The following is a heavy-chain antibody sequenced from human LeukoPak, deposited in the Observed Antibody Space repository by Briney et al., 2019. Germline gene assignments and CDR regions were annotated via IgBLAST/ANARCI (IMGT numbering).Heavy chain of an antibody. CDR1: GFTFSSYA. D-gene: IGHD2-15*01. CDR2: ISSNGGST. J-gene: IGHJ4*02. Sequence: GGSLRLSCSASGFTFSSYAMNWVRQAPGKGLEYVSAISSNGGSTYYADSVMGRFTISRDNSKNTLYLQMSSLRAEDTAVYYCVKGTMAGRRGGYWGQGTLVTVSS. V-gene: IGHV3-64D*06. CDR3: VKGTMAGRRGGY.